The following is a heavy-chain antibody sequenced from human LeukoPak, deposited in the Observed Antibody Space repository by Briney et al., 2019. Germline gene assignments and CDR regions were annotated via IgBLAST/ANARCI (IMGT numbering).Heavy chain of an antibody. D-gene: IGHD3-9*01. J-gene: IGHJ3*02. Sequence: PGGSLRLSCAASGFTFSTYPMSWVRQVPGKGLEWVSTIGYSGANTFYADSVKGRFTISRDNSKNTLYLQMSSLRVEDTAVYYCAKRDWRHAFDIWGQGTMVTVSS. V-gene: IGHV3-23*01. CDR1: GFTFSTYP. CDR3: AKRDWRHAFDI. CDR2: IGYSGANT.